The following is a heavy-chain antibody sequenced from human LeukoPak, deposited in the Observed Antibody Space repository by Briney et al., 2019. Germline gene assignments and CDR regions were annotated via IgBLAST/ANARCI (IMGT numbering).Heavy chain of an antibody. D-gene: IGHD3-3*01. CDR3: ARAILSGYPDS. CDR1: GGSFSTYY. V-gene: IGHV4-59*01. J-gene: IGHJ4*02. Sequence: PSETLSLTCAVYGGSFSTYYWTWIRQPPGKGLEWIGYIYYSGSTNYNPSLKSRVTISLDTSKNQFSLKLSSVTAADTAVYYCARAILSGYPDSWGQGTLVIVFS. CDR2: IYYSGST.